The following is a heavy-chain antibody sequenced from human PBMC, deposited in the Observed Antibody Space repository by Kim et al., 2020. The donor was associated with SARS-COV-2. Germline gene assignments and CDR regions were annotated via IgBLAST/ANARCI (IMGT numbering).Heavy chain of an antibody. Sequence: SETLSLTCAVSGGSISSGGYSWSWIRQPPGKGLEWIGYIYHSGSTYYNPSLKSRVTISVDRSKNQFSLKLSSVTAADTAVYYCATDYYDSSCAFDIWGQGTMVTVSS. D-gene: IGHD3-22*01. J-gene: IGHJ3*02. CDR2: IYHSGST. CDR3: ATDYYDSSCAFDI. V-gene: IGHV4-30-2*01. CDR1: GGSISSGGYS.